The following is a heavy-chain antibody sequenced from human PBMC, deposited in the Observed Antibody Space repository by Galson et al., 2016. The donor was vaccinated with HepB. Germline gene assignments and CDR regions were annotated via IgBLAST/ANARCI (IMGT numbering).Heavy chain of an antibody. CDR3: ARRHCSGGTCYPLDY. CDR1: GASISSNNW. CDR2: IYHSGFT. V-gene: IGHV4-4*02. Sequence: ATLSLTCAVSGASISSNNWWIRVRQPPGKGLEWSGEIYHSGFTNYNQSRKSRVTITVDMSKNQFSLKLNSVTAADTAVFYCARRHCSGGTCYPLDYWGQGTLVTVSS. D-gene: IGHD2-15*01. J-gene: IGHJ4*02.